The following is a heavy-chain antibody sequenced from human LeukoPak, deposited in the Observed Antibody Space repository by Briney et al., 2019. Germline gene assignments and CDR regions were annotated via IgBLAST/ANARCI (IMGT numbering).Heavy chain of an antibody. D-gene: IGHD2-2*01. Sequence: PSETLSLTCAVSGGSISSSNWWRWVRQPPGKGLEWIGEIYHSGSTNYNPSLKSRVTISVDKSKNQFSLKLSSVTAADTAVYYCARVRIVVVPAARAAAARGWFDPWGQGTLSPSPQ. CDR1: GGSISSSNW. CDR3: ARVRIVVVPAARAAAARGWFDP. CDR2: IYHSGST. V-gene: IGHV4-4*02. J-gene: IGHJ5*02.